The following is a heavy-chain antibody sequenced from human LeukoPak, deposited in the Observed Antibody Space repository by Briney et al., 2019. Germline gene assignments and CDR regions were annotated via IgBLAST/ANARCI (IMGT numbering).Heavy chain of an antibody. CDR1: GFTFSSYA. CDR3: ARDRGYSYGWGYYYGMDV. CDR2: ISYDGSNK. J-gene: IGHJ6*02. Sequence: PGGSLRLSCTASGFTFSSYAMHWVRQAPGKGLEWVAVISYDGSNKYYADSVKGRFTISRDNSKNTLYLQMNSLRAEDTAVYYCARDRGYSYGWGYYYGMDVWGQGTTVTVSS. V-gene: IGHV3-30-3*01. D-gene: IGHD5-18*01.